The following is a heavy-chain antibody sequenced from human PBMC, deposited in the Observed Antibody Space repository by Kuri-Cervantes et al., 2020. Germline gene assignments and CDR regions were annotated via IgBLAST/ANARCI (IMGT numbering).Heavy chain of an antibody. D-gene: IGHD2-15*01. CDR2: ISVGSTTI. Sequence: GGSLRLSCAASGFTFSGYSMNWIRRAPGKGLEWLAYISVGSTTIYYADSVKGRFTISRDNAKNSLYLQMNSLRAEDTAVYYCARAGPCSGGSCYYTYDFDYWGQGTLVTVSS. CDR1: GFTFSGYS. V-gene: IGHV3-48*04. CDR3: ARAGPCSGGSCYYTYDFDY. J-gene: IGHJ4*02.